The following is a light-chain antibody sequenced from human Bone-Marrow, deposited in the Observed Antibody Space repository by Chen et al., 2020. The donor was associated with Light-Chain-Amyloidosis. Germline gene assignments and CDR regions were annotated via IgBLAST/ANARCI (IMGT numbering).Light chain of an antibody. CDR2: DVS. CDR1: SSDVGGYNY. CDR3: SSYTSSSTLV. V-gene: IGLV2-14*03. J-gene: IGLJ2*01. Sequence: QSALTQPASVSGSSGQSITIACTGTSSDVGGYNYVSWYQQHPGKAPKLIIFDVSNRPSGVSNRFSGSKSGNTASQTISGLQAEDEADYYCSSYTSSSTLVFGGGTKLTVL.